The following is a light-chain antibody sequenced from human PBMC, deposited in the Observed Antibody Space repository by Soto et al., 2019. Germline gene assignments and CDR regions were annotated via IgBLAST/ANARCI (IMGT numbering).Light chain of an antibody. CDR3: QKYKNALGT. CDR1: QGITNF. Sequence: DIQMTQSPSSLSASVGDRVTISCRASQGITNFLAWYQQKPGKVPKLLIHAASTLQSGVPSRFSGSGFGTDFTLTISSLQPEDAANYYCQKYKNALGTFGQGTKVEIK. V-gene: IGKV1-27*01. CDR2: AAS. J-gene: IGKJ1*01.